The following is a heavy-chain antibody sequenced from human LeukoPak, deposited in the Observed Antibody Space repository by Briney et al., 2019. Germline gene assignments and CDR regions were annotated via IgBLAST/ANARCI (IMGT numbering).Heavy chain of an antibody. CDR2: IYYSGST. J-gene: IGHJ6*02. V-gene: IGHV4-59*01. CDR1: GGSLSSYY. CDR3: ARDRPGYSYGYGYYYYGMDV. Sequence: SETLSLTCTVSGGSLSSYYWSWIRQPPGKGLEWIGYIYYSGSTNYNPSLKSRVTISVDTSKNQFSLKLSSVTAADTAVYYCARDRPGYSYGYGYYYYGMDVWGQGTTVTVSS. D-gene: IGHD5-18*01.